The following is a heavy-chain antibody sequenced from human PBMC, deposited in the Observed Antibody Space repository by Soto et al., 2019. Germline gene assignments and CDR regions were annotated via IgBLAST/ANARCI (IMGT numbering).Heavy chain of an antibody. D-gene: IGHD4-17*01. Sequence: QVQLQESGPGLVKPSQTLSLTCTVSGVSISSGGYYWSWIRQHPGKGLEWIGYIYYSGSTYYNTSLKSRVTISVDTSKNQCSLKVSSVTAADPAVYYCAESTTVRNYGMYFWGQGPTVTVSS. CDR2: IYYSGST. V-gene: IGHV4-31*03. J-gene: IGHJ6*02. CDR1: GVSISSGGYY. CDR3: AESTTVRNYGMYF.